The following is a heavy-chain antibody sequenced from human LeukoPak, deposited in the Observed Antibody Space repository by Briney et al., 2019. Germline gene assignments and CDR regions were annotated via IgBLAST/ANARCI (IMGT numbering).Heavy chain of an antibody. CDR3: ATDLGGYGMDV. D-gene: IGHD3-16*01. Sequence: ASVKVSCKVSGYTLTELSMHWVRQAPGKGLEWMGGFDPEDGETIYAQKFQGRVTMTVDTSTDTAYMELSSLRSEDTAVYYCATDLGGYGMDVWGQGTTVTVSS. V-gene: IGHV1-24*01. CDR1: GYTLTELS. J-gene: IGHJ6*02. CDR2: FDPEDGET.